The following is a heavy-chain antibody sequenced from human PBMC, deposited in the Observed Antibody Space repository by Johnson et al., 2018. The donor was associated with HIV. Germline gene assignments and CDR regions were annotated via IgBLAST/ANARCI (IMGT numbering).Heavy chain of an antibody. D-gene: IGHD3-16*01. CDR3: AKDRRIMITFGADVFDI. V-gene: IGHV3-20*04. J-gene: IGHJ3*02. CDR2: IRWNGGIT. CDR1: GINFDNYG. Sequence: VQLVESGGGVVRPGGSLRLSCAASGINFDNYGMSWVRQAPGKGLEWVSGIRWNGGITGYADSVKGRFTISRDNADNSLYLQMNSLRVEDTALYYCAKDRRIMITFGADVFDIWGQGTMVTVSS.